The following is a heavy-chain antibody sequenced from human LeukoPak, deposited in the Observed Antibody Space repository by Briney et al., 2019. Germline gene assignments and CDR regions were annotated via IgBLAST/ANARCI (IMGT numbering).Heavy chain of an antibody. J-gene: IGHJ3*02. D-gene: IGHD3-22*01. Sequence: GGSLRLSCAASGFTVSSYAMSWVRQAPGKGLEWVSAISGSGGSTYYADSVKGRYTISRDNSKNTLYLQMNSLRADDTAVYYCAKDPVEYYYDSSGPPDAFDIWGQGTMVTVSS. CDR3: AKDPVEYYYDSSGPPDAFDI. CDR2: ISGSGGST. V-gene: IGHV3-23*01. CDR1: GFTVSSYA.